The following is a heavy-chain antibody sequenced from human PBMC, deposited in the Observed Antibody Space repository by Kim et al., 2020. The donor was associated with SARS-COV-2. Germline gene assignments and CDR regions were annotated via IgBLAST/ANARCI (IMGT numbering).Heavy chain of an antibody. J-gene: IGHJ4*02. V-gene: IGHV3-21*01. CDR3: AREDSGSYSFSFDY. D-gene: IGHD1-26*01. CDR2: ISSSSSYI. Sequence: GGSLRLSCAASGFTFSSYSMNWVRQAPGKGLEWVSSISSSSSYIYYADSVKGRFTISRDNAKNSLYLQMNSLRAEDTAVYYCAREDSGSYSFSFDYWGQGALVTVSS. CDR1: GFTFSSYS.